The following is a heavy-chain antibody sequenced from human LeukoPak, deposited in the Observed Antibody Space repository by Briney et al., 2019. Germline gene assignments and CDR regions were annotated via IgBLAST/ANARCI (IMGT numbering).Heavy chain of an antibody. CDR3: LVTTRSRGFDY. CDR1: GFTFSTYE. D-gene: IGHD1/OR15-1a*01. J-gene: IGHJ4*02. Sequence: GTSLRLSCAASGFTFSTYEMHWVRQAPGKGLEWVAVIGHDGRDSYYADSVKGRFTVSRDNSKNTLYLQMDSLRDDDTAVYYCLVTTRSRGFDYWGQGTLVTVSS. V-gene: IGHV3-30*03. CDR2: IGHDGRDS.